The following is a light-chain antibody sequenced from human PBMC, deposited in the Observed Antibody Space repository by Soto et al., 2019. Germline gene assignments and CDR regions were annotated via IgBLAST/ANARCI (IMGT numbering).Light chain of an antibody. CDR1: QSVSSY. CDR2: DAS. V-gene: IGKV3-11*01. J-gene: IGKJ5*01. Sequence: DIVLTQSPATLSLSPGERATLSCRASQSVSSYLAWYQQKPGQAPRLLIYDASNMATGIPARFSGSGSGTDFTLTISSLEPEDFAVYYCQQRSNWPSITFGQGTRLEIK. CDR3: QQRSNWPSIT.